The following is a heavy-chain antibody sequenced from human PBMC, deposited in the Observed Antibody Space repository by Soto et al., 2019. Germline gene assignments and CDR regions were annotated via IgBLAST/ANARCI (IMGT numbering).Heavy chain of an antibody. CDR2: ISGSST. V-gene: IGHV3-23*01. CDR3: ARAPRTYDFPYYFDN. D-gene: IGHD3-3*01. J-gene: IGHJ4*02. CDR1: GFTFSSYA. Sequence: EEQLLESGGGLVQPGGSLRLTCAASGFTFSSYAMSWVRQAPGKGLEWVSAISGSSTYYADSVKGRFTISRDNSKDTLYLQMTSLRAEDTAGYYCARAPRTYDFPYYFDNWGQGALVTVSS.